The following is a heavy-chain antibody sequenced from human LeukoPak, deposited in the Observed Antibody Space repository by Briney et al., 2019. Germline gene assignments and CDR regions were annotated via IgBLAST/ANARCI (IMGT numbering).Heavy chain of an antibody. CDR3: ARSSGYYLYYFDY. J-gene: IGHJ4*02. V-gene: IGHV4-61*02. Sequence: SETLSLTCPVPGGSISSGSYYWSWIRQPAGKGLEWIGRIYTSGSTNYNPSLKSRVTISVDTSKNQFSLKLSSVTAADTAVYYCARSSGYYLYYFDYWGQGTLVTVSS. CDR2: IYTSGST. D-gene: IGHD3-22*01. CDR1: GGSISSGSYY.